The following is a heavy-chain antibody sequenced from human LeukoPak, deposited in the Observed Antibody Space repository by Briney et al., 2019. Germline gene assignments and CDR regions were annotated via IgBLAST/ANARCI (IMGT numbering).Heavy chain of an antibody. J-gene: IGHJ4*02. CDR2: IRYDGSNK. CDR1: GFTFSSYG. V-gene: IGHV3-30*02. D-gene: IGHD5-18*01. Sequence: PGGSLRLSCAASGFTFSSYGMHWVRQAPGKGVEWVAFIRYDGSNKYYAASVKGRLTISRENSKNTLYLQMNSLRAEDTAVYYCAKPLQLGAYYFDYWGQGTLVTVSS. CDR3: AKPLQLGAYYFDY.